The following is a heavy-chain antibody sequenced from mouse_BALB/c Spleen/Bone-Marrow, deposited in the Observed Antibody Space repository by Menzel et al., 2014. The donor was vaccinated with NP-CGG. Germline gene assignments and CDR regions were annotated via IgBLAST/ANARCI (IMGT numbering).Heavy chain of an antibody. J-gene: IGHJ2*01. CDR1: GFTFSSFG. CDR3: ARDVPLYDVGYFDY. Sequence: EVQLVESGGGLVQSGGSRKLSCAASGFTFSSFGMHWVRQAPEKGLEWVAYISSGSSTIYYADTVKSRFTISRDNPKNTLFLQMTSLRSEDTAMYYCARDVPLYDVGYFDYWGQGTTLTVSS. D-gene: IGHD2-14*01. V-gene: IGHV5-17*02. CDR2: ISSGSSTI.